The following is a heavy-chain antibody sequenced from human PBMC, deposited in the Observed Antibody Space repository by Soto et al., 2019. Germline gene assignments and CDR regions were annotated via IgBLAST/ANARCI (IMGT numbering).Heavy chain of an antibody. J-gene: IGHJ4*02. D-gene: IGHD1-20*01. Sequence: PGGSLRLSCAASGFTFSNYAMHWVRQAPGKGLEWVAVISYDGSNKYYADSVKGRFTVSRDNSKNTLYLQMNSLRAEDTAVYYCAKPPDYNWNDYWGQGT. CDR2: ISYDGSNK. V-gene: IGHV3-30-3*02. CDR3: AKPPDYNWNDY. CDR1: GFTFSNYA.